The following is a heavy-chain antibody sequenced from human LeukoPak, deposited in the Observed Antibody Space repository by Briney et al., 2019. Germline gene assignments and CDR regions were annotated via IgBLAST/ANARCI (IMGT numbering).Heavy chain of an antibody. CDR2: INHSGST. J-gene: IGHJ3*02. CDR3: ARHSERWLGAFDI. V-gene: IGHV4-39*01. CDR1: GDSITSSAFY. D-gene: IGHD6-19*01. Sequence: PSETLSLTCTVSGDSITSSAFYWTWIRQPPGKGLEWIGEINHSGSTNYNPSLKSRVTISVDTSKNQFSLKLSSVTAADTAVYYCARHSERWLGAFDIWGQGTMVTVSS.